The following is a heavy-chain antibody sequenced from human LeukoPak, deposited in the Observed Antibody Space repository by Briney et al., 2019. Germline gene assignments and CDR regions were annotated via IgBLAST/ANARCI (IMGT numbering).Heavy chain of an antibody. Sequence: GGSQRLSXAASGFTFSSYAMSWVRQAPGKGLEWVSAISGSGGSTYYADSVKGRFTISRDNSKNTLYLQMNSLRAEDTAVYYCAKGTEWELLHYFDYWGQGTLVTVSS. CDR2: ISGSGGST. D-gene: IGHD1-26*01. CDR3: AKGTEWELLHYFDY. J-gene: IGHJ4*02. CDR1: GFTFSSYA. V-gene: IGHV3-23*01.